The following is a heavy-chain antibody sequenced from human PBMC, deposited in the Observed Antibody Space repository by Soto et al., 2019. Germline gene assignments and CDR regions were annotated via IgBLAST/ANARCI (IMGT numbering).Heavy chain of an antibody. Sequence: QAQSVESGGGVVQPGRSLRLSCAASGLPFSASGMHWVRQAPGKGLEWVAMIWSDGSKEYYADSVKGRFTITRDNSKNMIFLQMDSLRAEDTAVYYCARDKGTTCLDTWGQGNMVTVSS. V-gene: IGHV3-33*01. CDR2: IWSDGSKE. J-gene: IGHJ5*02. CDR3: ARDKGTTCLDT. CDR1: GLPFSASG. D-gene: IGHD1-26*01.